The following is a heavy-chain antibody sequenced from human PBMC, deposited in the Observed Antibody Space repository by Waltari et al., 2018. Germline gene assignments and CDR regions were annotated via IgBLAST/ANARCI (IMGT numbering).Heavy chain of an antibody. CDR3: AKNLELISYFDY. D-gene: IGHD1-26*01. CDR2: IRDDGSNK. Sequence: QVQLVESGGGVVQPGGSLRLSCAASGFTFSSYGMHWVRQAPGKGLEWVAFIRDDGSNKYYADSVKGRFTISRDNSKNTLYLQMNSLRAEDTAVYYCAKNLELISYFDYWGQGTLVTVSS. CDR1: GFTFSSYG. V-gene: IGHV3-30*02. J-gene: IGHJ4*02.